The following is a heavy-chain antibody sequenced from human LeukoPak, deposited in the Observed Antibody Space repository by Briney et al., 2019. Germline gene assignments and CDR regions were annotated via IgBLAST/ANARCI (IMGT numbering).Heavy chain of an antibody. D-gene: IGHD6-19*01. V-gene: IGHV3-30*02. CDR1: GFTFSSYG. Sequence: GGSLRLSCAASGFTFSSYGMHWVRQAPGKGLEWVAFIRYDGSNKYYADSVKGRFTISRDNSKNTLYLQMNSLRAEDTAVYYCAKDPLYSVAGPPRYYGMNVWGQGTTVTVSS. J-gene: IGHJ6*02. CDR2: IRYDGSNK. CDR3: AKDPLYSVAGPPRYYGMNV.